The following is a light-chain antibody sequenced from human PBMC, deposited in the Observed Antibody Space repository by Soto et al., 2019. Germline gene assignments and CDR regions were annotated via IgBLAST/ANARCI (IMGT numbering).Light chain of an antibody. CDR3: QQYYSAPLT. V-gene: IGKV4-1*01. CDR1: QSVLSNSNNKNY. Sequence: DIVMTQSPDSLAVSLGERATINCKSSQSVLSNSNNKNYLTWYQQKPGQPPKMLIYWASTRESGVPDRFSGSGSGTDFTLTISSLQAEDVAVYYCQQYYSAPLTFGGGTKVELK. J-gene: IGKJ4*01. CDR2: WAS.